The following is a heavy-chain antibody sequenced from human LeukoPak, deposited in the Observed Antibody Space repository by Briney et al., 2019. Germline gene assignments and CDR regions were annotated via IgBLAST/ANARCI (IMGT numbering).Heavy chain of an antibody. J-gene: IGHJ3*02. CDR3: ARGYGDNSGAFDI. D-gene: IGHD4-23*01. CDR2: IYYSGRT. Sequence: RPSETLSLTCTVSGGSIMVAAYSWSWIRQPPGKGLGWIGYIYYSGRTYYNPSLKSRVTISLDRSKNQFSLKLSSVTAADTAVYFCARGYGDNSGAFDIWGQGTLVTVSS. CDR1: GGSIMVAAYS. V-gene: IGHV4-30-2*01.